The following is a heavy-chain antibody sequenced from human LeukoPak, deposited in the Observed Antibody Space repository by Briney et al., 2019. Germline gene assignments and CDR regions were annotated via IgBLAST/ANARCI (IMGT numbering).Heavy chain of an antibody. CDR2: ISWNSGSI. Sequence: GGSLRLSCAASGFTFDDYAMHWVRHAPGKGLEWASGISWNSGSIGYADSVKGRFTISRDNAKNSLYLQMNSLRAEDTALYYCAKAISGLANAFDIWGQGTMVTVSS. J-gene: IGHJ3*02. D-gene: IGHD1-14*01. V-gene: IGHV3-9*01. CDR1: GFTFDDYA. CDR3: AKAISGLANAFDI.